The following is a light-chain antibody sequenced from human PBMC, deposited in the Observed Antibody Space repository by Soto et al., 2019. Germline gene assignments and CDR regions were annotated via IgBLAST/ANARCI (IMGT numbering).Light chain of an antibody. CDR2: DAS. CDR1: QNINSN. CDR3: QQYNNWPPRYT. Sequence: EVVMTQSPDTLSVSPGERATLSCRASQNINSNLAWYQQKPGQAPRLLIYDASIRATGIPARFSGSGSGTEFALTIASLESEDFAVYCCQQYNNWPPRYTFGQGTKLEIK. J-gene: IGKJ2*01. V-gene: IGKV3D-15*01.